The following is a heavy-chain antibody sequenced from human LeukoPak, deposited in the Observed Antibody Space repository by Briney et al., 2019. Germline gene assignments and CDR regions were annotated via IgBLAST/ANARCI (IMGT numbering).Heavy chain of an antibody. D-gene: IGHD2-21*01. V-gene: IGHV3-74*01. CDR2: INTDGSST. CDR3: ARGLCGGDCYDY. CDR1: GFTFSSYW. J-gene: IGHJ4*02. Sequence: GGSLRLSCAASGFTFSSYWMHWVRQAPGKGLVWVSRINTDGSSTSYADSVKGRFTISRDNAKNTLYLQMNSLRAEDTAVYYCARGLCGGDCYDYWGQGTLVTVSS.